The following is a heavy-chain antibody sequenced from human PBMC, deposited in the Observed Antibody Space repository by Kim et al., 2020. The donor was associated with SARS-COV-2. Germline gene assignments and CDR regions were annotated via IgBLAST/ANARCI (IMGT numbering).Heavy chain of an antibody. J-gene: IGHJ4*02. D-gene: IGHD3-10*01. CDR1: GFTFSSYS. CDR3: ARPYYYGSGSPGLNDY. Sequence: GGSLRLSCAASGFTFSSYSMNWVRQAPGKGLEWVSSISSSSSYIYYAYSVKGRFTISRDNAKNSLYLQMNSLRAEDTAVYYCARPYYYGSGSPGLNDYWGQGTLVTVSS. V-gene: IGHV3-21*01. CDR2: ISSSSSYI.